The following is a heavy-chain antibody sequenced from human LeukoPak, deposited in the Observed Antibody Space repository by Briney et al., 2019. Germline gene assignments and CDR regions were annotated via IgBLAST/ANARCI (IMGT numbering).Heavy chain of an antibody. CDR2: INTDGSAT. Sequence: GGSLRLSCAASGFRFSSYWMHWVRQAPGKGLVWVSRINTDGSATLYADSVKGRFTVSRDNAKNTLYLQMNSLRAEDTAVYYCVSNKIGVAEDVSDIWGQGTMVTVSS. CDR3: VSNKIGVAEDVSDI. V-gene: IGHV3-74*01. CDR1: GFRFSSYW. J-gene: IGHJ3*02. D-gene: IGHD2-15*01.